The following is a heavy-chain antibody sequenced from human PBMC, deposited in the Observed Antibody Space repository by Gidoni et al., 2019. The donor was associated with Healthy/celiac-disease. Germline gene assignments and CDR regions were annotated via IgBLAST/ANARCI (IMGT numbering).Heavy chain of an antibody. J-gene: IGHJ4*02. CDR1: GFTVSSNY. CDR3: ARDTPFDY. CDR2: IYSGGST. V-gene: IGHV3-66*01. Sequence: VQLVEAGGGLVQPGGSLRLYCADSGFTVSSNYMSWVRQAPGKGLEWVSVIYSGGSTYYADSVKGRFTISRDNSKNTLYLQMNSLRAEDTAVYYCARDTPFDYWGQGTLVTVSS.